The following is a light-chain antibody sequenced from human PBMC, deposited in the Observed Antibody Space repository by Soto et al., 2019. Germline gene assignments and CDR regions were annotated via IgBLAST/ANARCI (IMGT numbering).Light chain of an antibody. CDR1: QNISNY. V-gene: IGKV1-39*01. Sequence: TRTSYAPSFLPSPFAHSVTITCQASQNISNYLNWYQQKPGKAPKLLIYAASSLQSGVPSRFSGSGSGTEFTLTISSLQPDDFATYYCQQCYSNPLTFGQGTKVDIK. J-gene: IGKJ1*01. CDR2: AAS. CDR3: QQCYSNPLT.